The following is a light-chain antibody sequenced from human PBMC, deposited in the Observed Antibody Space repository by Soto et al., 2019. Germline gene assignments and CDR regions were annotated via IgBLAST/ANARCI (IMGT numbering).Light chain of an antibody. J-gene: IGKJ5*01. V-gene: IGKV1-39*01. CDR2: AAS. Sequence: DIQMTQSPSSLSAFVGDSVTITCRASQNVRGYLHWYQQKPGGAPKLLIYAASNLQIGVPFRFNGSGSGTEYTLSINSLQPDDSATYYCQQSHSTLPITFGQGTRVEI. CDR1: QNVRGY. CDR3: QQSHSTLPIT.